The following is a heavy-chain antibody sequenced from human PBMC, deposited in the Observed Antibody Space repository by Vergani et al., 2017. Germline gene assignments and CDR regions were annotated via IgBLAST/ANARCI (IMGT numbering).Heavy chain of an antibody. Sequence: QVQLVESGGGVVQPGRSLRLSCAASGFTFSSYAMHWVRQAPGKGLEWVAVISYDGSNKYYADSVKGRFTISRDNSKNTLYLQMNSLRAEDTAVYYCARDRVRPRNDSDYWGQGTLVTVSS. CDR2: ISYDGSNK. CDR1: GFTFSSYA. D-gene: IGHD1-1*01. J-gene: IGHJ4*02. V-gene: IGHV3-30*01. CDR3: ARDRVRPRNDSDY.